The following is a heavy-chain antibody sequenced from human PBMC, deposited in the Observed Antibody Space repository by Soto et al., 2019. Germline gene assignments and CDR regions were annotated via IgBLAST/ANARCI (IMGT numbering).Heavy chain of an antibody. J-gene: IGHJ4*02. D-gene: IGHD6-6*01. CDR1: GYTFTSYG. CDR3: ARDGIAARHTPDY. CDR2: ISGYNGNT. V-gene: IGHV1-18*01. Sequence: ASVKVSCKASGYTFTSYGINWVRQAPGQGLEWMGWISGYNGNTKYAQKFQGRVTMTTDTSTSTVYMELRSLRSDDTALYYCARDGIAARHTPDYWGQGNLVTVSS.